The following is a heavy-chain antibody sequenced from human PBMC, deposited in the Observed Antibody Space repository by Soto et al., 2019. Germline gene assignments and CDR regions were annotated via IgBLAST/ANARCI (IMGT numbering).Heavy chain of an antibody. CDR2: ISYDGSNK. D-gene: IGHD5-12*01. V-gene: IGHV3-30*18. J-gene: IGHJ6*04. Sequence: GGSLRLSCAASGFTFSSYGMHWVRQAPGKGLEWVAVISYDGSNKYYADSVKGRFTISRDNSKNTPYLQMNSLRAEDTAVYYCAKDKVAMNYGMAVWGKGTTVTVSS. CDR3: AKDKVAMNYGMAV. CDR1: GFTFSSYG.